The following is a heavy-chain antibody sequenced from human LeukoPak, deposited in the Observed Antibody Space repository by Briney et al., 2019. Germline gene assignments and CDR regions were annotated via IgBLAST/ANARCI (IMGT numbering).Heavy chain of an antibody. Sequence: GASVKVSCKASGYTFTSYYMHWVRQAPGQGLEWMGIINPSGGSTSYAQKFQGRVTMTRDTSTGTVYMELSSLRSEDTAVYYCARDALYCTNGVCYTSFRYYYYMDVWGKGTTVTVSS. CDR2: INPSGGST. D-gene: IGHD2-8*01. CDR1: GYTFTSYY. V-gene: IGHV1-46*01. J-gene: IGHJ6*03. CDR3: ARDALYCTNGVCYTSFRYYYYMDV.